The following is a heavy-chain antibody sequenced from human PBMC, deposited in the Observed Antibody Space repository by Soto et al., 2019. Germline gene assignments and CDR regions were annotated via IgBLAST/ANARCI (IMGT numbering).Heavy chain of an antibody. CDR3: AKVPRPTVVTPEPLDY. D-gene: IGHD2-21*02. CDR2: ISGSGGST. V-gene: IGHV3-23*01. CDR1: GFTFSSYA. Sequence: GGSLRLSCAASGFTFSSYAMSWVRQAPGKGLEWVSAISGSGGSTYYADSVKGRFTISRDNSKNTLYLQMNSLRAEDTAVYYCAKVPRPTVVTPEPLDYWGQGALVTSPQ. J-gene: IGHJ4*02.